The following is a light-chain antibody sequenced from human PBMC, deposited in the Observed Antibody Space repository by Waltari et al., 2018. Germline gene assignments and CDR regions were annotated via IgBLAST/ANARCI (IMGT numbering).Light chain of an antibody. J-gene: IGLJ2*01. V-gene: IGLV1-47*01. CDR3: AAWDDRLTVVV. CDR2: TNS. CDR1: SSKIGSNV. Sequence: QSVMTKPPSASGPHGQRVTISCSGSSSKIGSNVVDWYQQLPGTASKLLIYTNSERPSGVPYRFSGSKSGTSASLAISGLRSEDEGDYFCAAWDDRLTVVVFGGGTKLPVL.